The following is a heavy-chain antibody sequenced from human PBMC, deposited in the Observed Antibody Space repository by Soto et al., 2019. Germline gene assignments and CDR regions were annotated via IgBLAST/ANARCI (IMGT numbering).Heavy chain of an antibody. CDR3: ARELSWKQQLVRTAFDI. CDR2: IYYSGST. J-gene: IGHJ3*02. Sequence: QVQLQESGPGLVKPSQTLSLTCTVSGGSISSGGYYWSWIRQHPGKGLEWIGYIYYSGSTYYNPSRKSRVTISVDTSKNQFSLKLSSVTAADTAVYYCARELSWKQQLVRTAFDIWGQGTMVTVSS. D-gene: IGHD6-13*01. V-gene: IGHV4-31*03. CDR1: GGSISSGGYY.